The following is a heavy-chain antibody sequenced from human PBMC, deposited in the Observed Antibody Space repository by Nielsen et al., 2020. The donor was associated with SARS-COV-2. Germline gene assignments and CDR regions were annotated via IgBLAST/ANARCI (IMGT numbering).Heavy chain of an antibody. CDR1: GGTFSSYA. V-gene: IGHV1-69*06. D-gene: IGHD2-21*02. CDR3: ARFTCGGDCYPNLDAFDI. Sequence: SVKVSCKASGGTFSSYAISWVRQAPGQGLEWMGGIIPIFGTANYAQKFQGRVTITADKSTSTAYMELSSLRTEDTAVYYCARFTCGGDCYPNLDAFDIWGQGTMVTVSS. J-gene: IGHJ3*02. CDR2: IIPIFGTA.